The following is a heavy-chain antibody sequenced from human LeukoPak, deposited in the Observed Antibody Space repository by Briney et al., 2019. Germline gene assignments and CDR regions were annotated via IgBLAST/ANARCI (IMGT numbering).Heavy chain of an antibody. CDR2: IYPGDSDT. J-gene: IGHJ2*01. V-gene: IGHV5-51*01. CDR3: ARGNWYFDL. Sequence: GESLKISCKGSGYSFSNYWIGWVRQMPGKGLEWMGIIYPGDSDTTYSPSFQGQVTISADKSISTAYLQWNSLKASDTAMYYRARGNWYFDLWGRGTLVTVSS. CDR1: GYSFSNYW.